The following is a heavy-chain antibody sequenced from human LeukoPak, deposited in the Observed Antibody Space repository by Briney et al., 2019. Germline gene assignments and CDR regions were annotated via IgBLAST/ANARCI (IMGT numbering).Heavy chain of an antibody. V-gene: IGHV4-39*07. CDR2: IYHSGST. CDR1: GGSISSGSHY. D-gene: IGHD6-19*01. J-gene: IGHJ4*02. Sequence: PSETLSLTCTVSGGSISSGSHYWSWIRQPAGKGLEWIGSIYHSGSTNYNPSLKSRVTISVDKSKNQFSLKLSSVTAADTAVYYCARYSSGWYPRYGFDYWGQGTLVTVSS. CDR3: ARYSSGWYPRYGFDY.